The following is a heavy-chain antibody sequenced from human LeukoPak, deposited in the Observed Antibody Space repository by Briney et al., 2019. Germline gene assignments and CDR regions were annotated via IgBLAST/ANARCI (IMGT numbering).Heavy chain of an antibody. J-gene: IGHJ4*02. Sequence: GGSLRLSCADSGFTFSSYWMSWVRQAPGKGLEWVANIKQDGSEKYYVDSVKGRFTISRDNAKNSLYLQMNSLRAEDTAVYYCARAPRYYGSGSVDYWGQGTLVTVSS. D-gene: IGHD3-10*01. CDR3: ARAPRYYGSGSVDY. CDR1: GFTFSSYW. CDR2: IKQDGSEK. V-gene: IGHV3-7*01.